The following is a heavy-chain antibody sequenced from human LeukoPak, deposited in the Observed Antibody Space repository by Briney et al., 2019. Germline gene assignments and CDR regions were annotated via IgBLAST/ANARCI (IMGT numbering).Heavy chain of an antibody. V-gene: IGHV3-66*01. CDR1: GFTVSSNY. CDR2: IYSGGST. Sequence: GGSLRLSCAASGFTVSSNYMSWVRQAPGKGLEWVSVIYSGGSTYYADSVKGRFTISRDNSKNTLYLQMNSLRAEDTAVYYCASLDYGGNSGDYWGQGTLVTVSS. D-gene: IGHD4-23*01. CDR3: ASLDYGGNSGDY. J-gene: IGHJ4*02.